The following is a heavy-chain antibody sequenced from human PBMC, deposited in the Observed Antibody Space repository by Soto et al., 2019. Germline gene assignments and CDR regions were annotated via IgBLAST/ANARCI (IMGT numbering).Heavy chain of an antibody. V-gene: IGHV4-34*01. CDR3: ARAYSSSSQYIDY. CDR2: INHSGSI. CDR1: GESFSGYY. J-gene: IGHJ4*02. Sequence: QVQLQQWGAGRLKPSETLSLSCAVYGESFSGYYWTWIRQSPGKLGLEWIGEINHSGSINYNPSLKSRVTISVDTSKNQFSLKLRSVTAADTAVYYCARAYSSSSQYIDYWGQGTLVTVSS. D-gene: IGHD6-6*01.